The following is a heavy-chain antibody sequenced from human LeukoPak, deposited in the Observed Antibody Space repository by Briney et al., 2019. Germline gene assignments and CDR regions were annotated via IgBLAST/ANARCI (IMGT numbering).Heavy chain of an antibody. V-gene: IGHV3-21*01. Sequence: PGGSLRLSCAASGFTFSNYSMNWVRQAPGKGLEWVSSISSSSSYIYYADSVKGRFTISRDNAKNSLYLQMNSLRAEDTAVYYCARGSAAAGTGDDYWGQGTLVTVSS. CDR2: ISSSSSYI. CDR1: GFTFSNYS. CDR3: ARGSAAAGTGDDY. J-gene: IGHJ4*02. D-gene: IGHD6-13*01.